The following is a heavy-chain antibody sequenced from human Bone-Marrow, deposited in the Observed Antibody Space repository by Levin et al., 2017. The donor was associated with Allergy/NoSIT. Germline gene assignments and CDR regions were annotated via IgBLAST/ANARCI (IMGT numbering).Heavy chain of an antibody. Sequence: SGESLKISCKVSGFSFINYWVGWVRQRPGKGLEWMGIIHPGDSDIRYSLSFEGQVTISADKSTNTAYLQWSSLRASDSGIYYCARRFFGYFDFWGRGTLVTVSS. CDR3: ARRFFGYFDF. D-gene: IGHD3-3*01. CDR2: IHPGDSDI. J-gene: IGHJ2*01. V-gene: IGHV5-51*01. CDR1: GFSFINYW.